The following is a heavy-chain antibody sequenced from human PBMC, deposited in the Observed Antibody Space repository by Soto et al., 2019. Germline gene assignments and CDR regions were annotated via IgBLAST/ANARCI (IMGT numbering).Heavy chain of an antibody. V-gene: IGHV3-30*18. CDR3: TKDPGIVSTILGDYCHS. J-gene: IGHJ4*02. CDR2: ISYDGSNN. Sequence: GGSLRLSCAASGFTFSSYGMHWVRQAPGKGLKWVAVISYDGSNNYYAGSVMGLFTISSNNSKYSLYLQMGSLRAEETAVYFCTKDPGIVSTILGDYCHSWGQGTLDPVTS. D-gene: IGHD5-12*01. CDR1: GFTFSSYG.